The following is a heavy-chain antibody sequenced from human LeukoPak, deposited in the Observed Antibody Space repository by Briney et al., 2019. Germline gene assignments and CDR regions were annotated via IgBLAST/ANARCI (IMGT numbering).Heavy chain of an antibody. D-gene: IGHD6-13*01. CDR2: INHSGST. V-gene: IGHV4-34*01. CDR3: EYSSSWTDYYYYMDV. J-gene: IGHJ6*03. CDR1: GGSFSGYY. Sequence: SETLSLTCAVYGGSFSGYYWSWIRQPPGKGLEWIGEINHSGSTNYNPSLKSRVTISVDTSKNQFSLKLSSVTAADTAVYYCEYSSSWTDYYYYMDVWGKGTTVTVSS.